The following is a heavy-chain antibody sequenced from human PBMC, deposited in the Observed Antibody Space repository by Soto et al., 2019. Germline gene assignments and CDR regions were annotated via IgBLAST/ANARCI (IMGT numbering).Heavy chain of an antibody. D-gene: IGHD6-13*01. J-gene: IGHJ5*02. CDR3: AGLPIAAAGPSP. CDR2: INHSGST. Sequence: SETLSLTCAVYGGSFSGYYWSWIRQPPGKGLEWIGEINHSGSTNYNPSLKSRVTISVDTSKNQFSLKLSSVTAADTAVYYCAGLPIAAAGPSPWSQGTLVTVSS. V-gene: IGHV4-34*01. CDR1: GGSFSGYY.